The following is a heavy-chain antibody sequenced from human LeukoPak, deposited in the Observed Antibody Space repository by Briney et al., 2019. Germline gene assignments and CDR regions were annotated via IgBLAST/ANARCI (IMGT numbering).Heavy chain of an antibody. Sequence: SETLSLTCTVSGGSISSGGYYWSWIRQHPGKGLEWIGYIYYSGSTYYNPSLKSRVTISVDTSKNQFSLKLSSVTAADTAVYYCARGVGYCSSTSCPKVPWFDPWGQGTLVTVSS. CDR1: GGSISSGGYY. CDR3: ARGVGYCSSTSCPKVPWFDP. J-gene: IGHJ5*02. CDR2: IYYSGST. D-gene: IGHD2-2*01. V-gene: IGHV4-31*03.